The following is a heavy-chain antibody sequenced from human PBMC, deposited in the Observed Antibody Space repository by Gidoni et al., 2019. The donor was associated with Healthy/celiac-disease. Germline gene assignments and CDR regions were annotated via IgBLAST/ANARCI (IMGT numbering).Heavy chain of an antibody. CDR3: AGGGRVSMVGMDV. D-gene: IGHD2-15*01. J-gene: IGHJ6*02. CDR2: INPSGVST. V-gene: IGHV1-46*01. Sequence: QVQLVQSGAEVKKPGASVKVSCKASGYHFTSSYMHWVRQAPGQGLEWMGLINPSGVSTSSAQKFQGRVTMTSDTSTSTVYMELSSLRSEDPAVYYCAGGGRVSMVGMDVWCQGTTVTVSS. CDR1: GYHFTSSY.